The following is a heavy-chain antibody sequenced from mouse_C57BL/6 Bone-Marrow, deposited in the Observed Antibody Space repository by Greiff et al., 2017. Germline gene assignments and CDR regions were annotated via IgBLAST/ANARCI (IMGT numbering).Heavy chain of an antibody. Sequence: EVKVEESGGGLVQPGGSMKLSCVASGFTFSNYWMNWVRQSPEKGLEWVAQIRLKSDNYATHYAESVKGRFTISRDDSKSSVYLQMNNLRAEDTGIYYCAVSLNWCFDDWGQGTTLTVSS. CDR1: GFTFSNYW. CDR3: AVSLNWCFDD. V-gene: IGHV6-3*01. CDR2: IRLKSDNYAT. J-gene: IGHJ2*01. D-gene: IGHD4-1*01.